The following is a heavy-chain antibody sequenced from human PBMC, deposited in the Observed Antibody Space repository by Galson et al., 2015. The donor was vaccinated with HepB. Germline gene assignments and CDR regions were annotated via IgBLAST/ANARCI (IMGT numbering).Heavy chain of an antibody. D-gene: IGHD3-9*01. CDR2: IVVGSGNT. Sequence: SVKVSCKASGFTFTSSAVQWVRQARGQRLEWIGWIVVGSGNTNYAQKFQERVTITRDMSTSTAYMELSSLRSEDTAVYYCAEGYYDILTGYYTRPSYGMDVWGQGTTVTVSS. CDR1: GFTFTSSA. J-gene: IGHJ6*02. V-gene: IGHV1-58*01. CDR3: AEGYYDILTGYYTRPSYGMDV.